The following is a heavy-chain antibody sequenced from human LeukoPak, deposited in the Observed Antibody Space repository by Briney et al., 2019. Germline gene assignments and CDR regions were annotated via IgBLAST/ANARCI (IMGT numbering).Heavy chain of an antibody. CDR3: ATSLRGYCSGGSCYSDFDY. J-gene: IGHJ4*02. CDR2: ISGSGGST. V-gene: IGHV3-23*01. D-gene: IGHD2-15*01. CDR1: GFTFNTYA. Sequence: GGSLRLSCAASGFTFNTYAMTWVRQAPGKGLQWVSAISGSGGSTYYADSVKGRFTISRDNSKNTLYLQMNSLRAEDTAVYYCATSLRGYCSGGSCYSDFDYWGQGTLVTVSS.